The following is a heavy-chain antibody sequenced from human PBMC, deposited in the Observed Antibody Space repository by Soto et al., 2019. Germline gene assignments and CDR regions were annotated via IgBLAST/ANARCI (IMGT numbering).Heavy chain of an antibody. CDR3: ARGYILTGYYLPGVDY. V-gene: IGHV3-48*01. Sequence: EVQLVESGGGLVQPGGSLRLSCAASGFTFSSYSMNWVRQAPGKGLEWVSYISSSSSTIYYADSVKGRFTISRDNAKNSLYLQMNSLRAEDTAVYYCARGYILTGYYLPGVDYWGQGTLVTVSS. J-gene: IGHJ4*02. CDR2: ISSSSSTI. D-gene: IGHD3-9*01. CDR1: GFTFSSYS.